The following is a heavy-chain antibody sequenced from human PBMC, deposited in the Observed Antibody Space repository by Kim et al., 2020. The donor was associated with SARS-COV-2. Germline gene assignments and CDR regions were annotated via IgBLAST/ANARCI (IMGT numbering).Heavy chain of an antibody. CDR2: SIYRGNT. Sequence: SETLSLTCTVSRDSISSSSYSWDWIRQPPGKGLEWIARSIYRGNTHYNPSLKSRATISVDTSKNQFSLNLNSVTAADTAVYYCARHTRGTAMFDTWGQG. V-gene: IGHV4-39*01. CDR3: ARHTRGTAMFDT. D-gene: IGHD3-3*01. J-gene: IGHJ5*02. CDR1: RDSISSSSYS.